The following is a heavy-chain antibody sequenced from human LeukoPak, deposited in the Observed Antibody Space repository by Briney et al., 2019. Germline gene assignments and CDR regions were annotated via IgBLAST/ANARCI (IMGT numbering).Heavy chain of an antibody. Sequence: SETLSLTCAVYGWSFSGYYWSWIRQPPGKGLEWIGEINHSGSINYNPSLKSRVTISVDTSKNQFSLKLSSVTAADTAVYYCARGDILTGHQPPDYWGQGTLVTVSS. CDR1: GWSFSGYY. CDR2: INHSGSI. CDR3: ARGDILTGHQPPDY. J-gene: IGHJ4*02. D-gene: IGHD3-9*01. V-gene: IGHV4-34*01.